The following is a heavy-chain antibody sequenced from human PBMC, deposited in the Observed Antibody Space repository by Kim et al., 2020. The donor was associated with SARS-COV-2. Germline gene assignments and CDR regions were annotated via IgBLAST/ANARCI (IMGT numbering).Heavy chain of an antibody. V-gene: IGHV3-21*01. Sequence: GGSLRLSCAASGFTFSTYSINWVRQAPGRGLEWVSSISSTSSYIYYADSVRGRFTISRDNAKNSLYLQLNSLRAEDTAVYYCARYSSNWYYLDYWGQGTL. CDR2: ISSTSSYI. D-gene: IGHD6-13*01. CDR3: ARYSSNWYYLDY. CDR1: GFTFSTYS. J-gene: IGHJ4*02.